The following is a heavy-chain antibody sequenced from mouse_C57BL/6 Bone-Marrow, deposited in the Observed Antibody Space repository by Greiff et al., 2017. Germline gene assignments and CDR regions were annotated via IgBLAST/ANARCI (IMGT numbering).Heavy chain of an antibody. CDR2: IDPSDSYT. Sequence: QVQLQQPGAELVKPGASVKLSCKASGYTFTSYWMQWVKQRPGQGLEWIGGIDPSDSYTKYNQKFKGKATLTVDTSSITAYIQLSSLTSEDSEVYYCATYYSNYWGQGTTLTVSS. V-gene: IGHV1-50*01. D-gene: IGHD2-5*01. J-gene: IGHJ2*01. CDR1: GYTFTSYW. CDR3: ATYYSNY.